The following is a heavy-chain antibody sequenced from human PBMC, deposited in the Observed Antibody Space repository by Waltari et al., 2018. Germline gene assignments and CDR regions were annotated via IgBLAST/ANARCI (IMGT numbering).Heavy chain of an antibody. J-gene: IGHJ5*02. D-gene: IGHD6-19*01. CDR3: AKVPGNYSSGWYSNWFDP. CDR2: IWYDGSNK. V-gene: IGHV3-30*18. CDR1: GFTFSSYG. Sequence: QVQLVESGGGVVQPGRSLRLSCAASGFTFSSYGMHWVRQAPGQGLEWVAVIWYDGSNKYYADSVKGRFTISRDNSKNTLYLQMNSLRAEDTAMYYCAKVPGNYSSGWYSNWFDPWGQGTLVTVSS.